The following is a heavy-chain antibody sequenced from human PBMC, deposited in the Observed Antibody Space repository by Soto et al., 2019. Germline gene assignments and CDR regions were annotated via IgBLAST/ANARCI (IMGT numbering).Heavy chain of an antibody. Sequence: PGGSLRLSCAASGFRFNDYAMHWVRQAPGKGLEWVSGISWNSGSIGYADSVKGRFTISRDNAKNSLYLQMSSLRAEDTALYYCVKGVGGYTYGLYSFDCWGQGTQVTVSS. CDR3: VKGVGGYTYGLYSFDC. J-gene: IGHJ4*02. CDR2: ISWNSGSI. D-gene: IGHD5-18*01. CDR1: GFRFNDYA. V-gene: IGHV3-9*01.